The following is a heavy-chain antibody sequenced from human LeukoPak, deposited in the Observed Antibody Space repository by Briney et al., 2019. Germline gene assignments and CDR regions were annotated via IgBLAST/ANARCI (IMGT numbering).Heavy chain of an antibody. D-gene: IGHD6-25*01. Sequence: ASVKVSCKASGYTFTSYAMHWVRQAPGQRLEWMGWIIAGNGNTEYSQNFQGRVTIARDTSASTAYMELSSLRSEDTAIYYCARGPPRLNWFDPWGQGTLVTVSS. CDR1: GYTFTSYA. CDR3: ARGPPRLNWFDP. V-gene: IGHV1-3*01. CDR2: IIAGNGNT. J-gene: IGHJ5*02.